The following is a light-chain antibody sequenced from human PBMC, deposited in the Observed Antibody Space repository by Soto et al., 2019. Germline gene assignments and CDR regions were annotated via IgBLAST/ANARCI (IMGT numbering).Light chain of an antibody. J-gene: IGLJ3*02. Sequence: QSALTQPASVSGSPGQSITISCTGTSSEIDGYNFVSWYQQHPGKAPKLLIYDVTNRPPGLSDRFSGSKSGNTASLTISGLQAEDEANYYCSSFTTSSTLVFGGGTKLTVL. CDR3: SSFTTSSTLV. CDR1: SSEIDGYNF. V-gene: IGLV2-14*03. CDR2: DVT.